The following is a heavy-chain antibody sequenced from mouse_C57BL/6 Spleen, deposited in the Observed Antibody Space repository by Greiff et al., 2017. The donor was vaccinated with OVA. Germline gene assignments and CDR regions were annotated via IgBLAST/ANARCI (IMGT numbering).Heavy chain of an antibody. D-gene: IGHD2-3*01. CDR2: IDPANGNT. CDR3: ASPSYDGYHGGFAY. Sequence: VQLQQSVAELVRPGASVKLSCTASGFNIKNTYMHWVKQRPEQGLEWIGRIDPANGNTKYAPKIQGKATITADTSSNTAYLQLSSLTSEDTAIYYCASPSYDGYHGGFAYWGQGTLVTVSA. CDR1: GFNIKNTY. J-gene: IGHJ3*01. V-gene: IGHV14-3*01.